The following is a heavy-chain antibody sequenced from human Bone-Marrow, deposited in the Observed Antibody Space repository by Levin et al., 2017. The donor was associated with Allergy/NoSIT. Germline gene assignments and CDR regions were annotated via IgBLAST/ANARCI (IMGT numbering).Heavy chain of an antibody. V-gene: IGHV1-69*10. CDR3: ARDRPYSGSDSAPHFDS. CDR2: IINLFGVT. D-gene: IGHD5-12*01. J-gene: IGHJ4*02. CDR1: GGSFTDYA. Sequence: AASVKVSCKASGGSFTDYAISWVRQAPGQGPEWMGVIINLFGVTTYAQKFQGRVNITADKSTGTAYMHLSSLRYDDTAMYYCARDRPYSGSDSAPHFDSWGQGTLVTVSS.